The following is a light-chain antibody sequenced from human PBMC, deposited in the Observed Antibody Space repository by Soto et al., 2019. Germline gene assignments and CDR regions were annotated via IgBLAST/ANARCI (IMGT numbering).Light chain of an antibody. Sequence: DIQMTQSPSSLSASVGDSVTITCRASQSISSFLNWFQQKPGKAPKLLIYATYSLHSGVPSRFSGSVSGTDFSLNISSLQPEDFATYYCQHTYSTPWTFGQGTQVEIK. CDR2: ATY. J-gene: IGKJ1*01. V-gene: IGKV1-39*01. CDR1: QSISSF. CDR3: QHTYSTPWT.